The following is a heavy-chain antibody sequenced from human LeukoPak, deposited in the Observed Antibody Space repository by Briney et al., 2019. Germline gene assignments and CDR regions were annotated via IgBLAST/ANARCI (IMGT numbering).Heavy chain of an antibody. CDR3: ARDLSPYSSGWYVTYYYYGMDV. V-gene: IGHV3-30-3*01. J-gene: IGHJ6*02. CDR1: GFTFSSYA. D-gene: IGHD6-19*01. Sequence: GGSLRLSCAASGFTFSSYAMHWVRQAPGKGLEWVAVISYDGSNKYYADSVKGRFTISRDNSKNTLCLQMNSLRAEDTAVYYCARDLSPYSSGWYVTYYYYGMDVWGRGTTVTVSS. CDR2: ISYDGSNK.